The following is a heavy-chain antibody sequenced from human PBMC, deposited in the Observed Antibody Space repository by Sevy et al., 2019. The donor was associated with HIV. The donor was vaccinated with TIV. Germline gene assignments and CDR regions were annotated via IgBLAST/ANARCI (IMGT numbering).Heavy chain of an antibody. Sequence: GGSLRLSCASSGFTFSSYAMHWVRQGPGKGLEAVAVISYDAKVKFYADSVKGRFTISRDNSKNILVLQMNSLRDEDTAVYYGAREGGESTRDGSPLDYGGQGTLVTVSS. CDR2: ISYDAKVK. V-gene: IGHV3-30*04. J-gene: IGHJ4*02. CDR3: AREGGESTRDGSPLDY. CDR1: GFTFSSYA. D-gene: IGHD3-10*01.